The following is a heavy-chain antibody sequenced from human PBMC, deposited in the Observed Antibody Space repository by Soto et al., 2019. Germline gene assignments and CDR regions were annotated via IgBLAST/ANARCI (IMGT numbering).Heavy chain of an antibody. Sequence: PSETLSLTCTVSGGSISSYYWSWIRQPPGKALEWIGYIYYSGSTNYNPSLKSRVTMSVDTSKNQFSLTLSAVTAADTAMYYCSTSAYDTNGYYRFDPWGQGTLVTVSS. CDR2: IYYSGST. CDR1: GGSISSYY. CDR3: STSAYDTNGYYRFDP. J-gene: IGHJ5*01. D-gene: IGHD3-22*01. V-gene: IGHV4-59*12.